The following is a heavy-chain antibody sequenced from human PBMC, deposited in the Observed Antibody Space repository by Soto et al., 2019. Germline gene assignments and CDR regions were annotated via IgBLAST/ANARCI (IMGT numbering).Heavy chain of an antibody. CDR2: IYTSGST. Sequence: QVQLQESGPGLVKPSETLSLTCTVSGGSISSYYWSWIRQPAGKGLEWIGRIYTSGSTNYNPSLKSRVTMSVDTSKNQFSLKLSSVTAAGPAVYYCARDRSSGLGDAFDIWGQGTMVTVSS. CDR3: ARDRSSGLGDAFDI. D-gene: IGHD6-19*01. J-gene: IGHJ3*02. V-gene: IGHV4-4*07. CDR1: GGSISSYY.